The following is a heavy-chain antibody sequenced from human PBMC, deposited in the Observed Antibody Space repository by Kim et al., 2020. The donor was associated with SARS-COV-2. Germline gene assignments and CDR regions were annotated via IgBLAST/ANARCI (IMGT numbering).Heavy chain of an antibody. D-gene: IGHD2-15*01. Sequence: TYNLAPLNGRFTISRENDKNSLYLQMNSLRVEDTAVYYCVGGGHEAFDVWGQGTMVTVSS. V-gene: IGHV3-7*01. CDR2: T. CDR3: VGGGHEAFDV. J-gene: IGHJ3*01.